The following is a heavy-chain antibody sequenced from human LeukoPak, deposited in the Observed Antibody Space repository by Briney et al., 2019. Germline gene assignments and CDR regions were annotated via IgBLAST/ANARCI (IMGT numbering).Heavy chain of an antibody. CDR1: GGSFSSSY. J-gene: IGHJ4*02. D-gene: IGHD3-22*01. V-gene: IGHV4-34*01. Sequence: PSETLSLTCAVYGGSFSSSYWSWIRQPPGKGLEWIGEISHSGSTKYNPSLKSRVTISVDTSKRQFSLKVTSVTAADTAVYYCARSLYDEGYWGQGNLVTVSS. CDR2: ISHSGST. CDR3: ARSLYDEGY.